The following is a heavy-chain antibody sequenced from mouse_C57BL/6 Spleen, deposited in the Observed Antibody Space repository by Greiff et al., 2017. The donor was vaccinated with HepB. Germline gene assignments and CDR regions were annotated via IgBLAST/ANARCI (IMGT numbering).Heavy chain of an antibody. CDR1: GYSITSGYY. D-gene: IGHD2-2*01. V-gene: IGHV3-6*01. J-gene: IGHJ3*01. Sequence: DVKLQESGPGLVKPSQSLSLTCSVPGYSITSGYYWNWIRQFPGNKLEWMGYRSYDGSNNYNPSLKNRISITRYTSKNQFFLKLKSVTTEDTATYDCARDYGYPWFAYWGQGTLVTVSA. CDR2: RSYDGSN. CDR3: ARDYGYPWFAY.